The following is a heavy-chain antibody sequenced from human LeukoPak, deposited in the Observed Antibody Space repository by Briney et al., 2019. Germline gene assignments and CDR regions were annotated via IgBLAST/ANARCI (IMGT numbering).Heavy chain of an antibody. Sequence: PSETLSLTCAVSDYSVGSAYYWGWIRQPPGKGLEWIGNIYYRGNTYYNPSLKGRVTISIDTSNNQFFLKLTSVTTADTAVYYCAKSFNWNTEYYFDYWGQGILVTVSS. CDR3: AKSFNWNTEYYFDY. CDR1: DYSVGSAYY. D-gene: IGHD1-1*01. V-gene: IGHV4-38-2*01. CDR2: IYYRGNT. J-gene: IGHJ4*02.